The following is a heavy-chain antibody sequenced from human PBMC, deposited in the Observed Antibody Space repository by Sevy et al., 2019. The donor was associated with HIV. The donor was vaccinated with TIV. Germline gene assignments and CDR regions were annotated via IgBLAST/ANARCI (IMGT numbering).Heavy chain of an antibody. CDR1: GFTFSNYD. V-gene: IGHV3-33*01. CDR2: IWYDGINR. CDR3: ARDNLLPIMVSMVRGALSYYFDY. D-gene: IGHD3-10*01. J-gene: IGHJ4*02. Sequence: GGSLRLSCAASGFTFSNYDMHWVRQAPGKGLEWVAVIWYDGINRYYADSVKGRFTISRDNSKNTLYLQMNSLRAEDTAVYYCARDNLLPIMVSMVRGALSYYFDYWGQGTLVTVSS.